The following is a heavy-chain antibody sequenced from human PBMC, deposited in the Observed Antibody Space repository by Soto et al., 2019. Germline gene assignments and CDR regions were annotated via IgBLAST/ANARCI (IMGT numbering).Heavy chain of an antibody. Sequence: SETLSLACAVSGYSLTSGYYCGWIRQPPGKGLEWIGSIYHSGDTYYNPSLKSRVTISVDTSKNHFSLKLTSVTAADTAVYYCARARIVVAGTIVDYWGQGTLVTVSS. CDR1: GYSLTSGYY. J-gene: IGHJ4*02. V-gene: IGHV4-38-2*01. CDR2: IYHSGDT. CDR3: ARARIVVAGTIVDY. D-gene: IGHD6-19*01.